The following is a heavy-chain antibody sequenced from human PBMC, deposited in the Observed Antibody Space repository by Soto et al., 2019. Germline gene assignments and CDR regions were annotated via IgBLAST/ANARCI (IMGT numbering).Heavy chain of an antibody. CDR1: DGSVSSGGYY. D-gene: IGHD3-10*01. CDR2: IYYSGST. CDR3: ARAGSYSYFDY. Sequence: QVQLQESGPGLVKPSETLSLTCSVSDGSVSSGGYYWSWIRQPPGKGLEWIGCIYYSGSTDYNPSLKSRVTMSLDKSTNQLSLKMTSVTEADTAVYFCARAGSYSYFDYWGQGTLVTVSS. V-gene: IGHV4-61*08. J-gene: IGHJ4*02.